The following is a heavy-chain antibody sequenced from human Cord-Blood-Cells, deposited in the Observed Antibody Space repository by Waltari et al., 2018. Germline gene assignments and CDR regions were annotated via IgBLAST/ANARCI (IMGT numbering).Heavy chain of an antibody. D-gene: IGHD6-19*01. CDR2: ISYDGSNK. V-gene: IGHV3-30*18. J-gene: IGHJ4*02. Sequence: QVQLVESGGGVVQPGRSLRLSCAASGFTFSSYGMPWVRQAPGKGLEWVAVISYDGSNKYYADSVKGRFTISRDNSKNTLYLQMNSLRAEDTAVYYCAKELDGGWYYFDYWGQGTLVTVSS. CDR3: AKELDGGWYYFDY. CDR1: GFTFSSYG.